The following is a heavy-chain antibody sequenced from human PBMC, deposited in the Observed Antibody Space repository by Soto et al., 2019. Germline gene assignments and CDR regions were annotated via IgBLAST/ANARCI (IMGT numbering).Heavy chain of an antibody. V-gene: IGHV2-70*11. Sequence: SGPKLGNPTQTLTLTCTFSGFSLSTSGMCVSWIRQPPGKALEWLARIDWDDDKYYSTSLKTRLTISKDTSKNQVVLTMTNMDPVDTATYYCARAYGSGSYSYYYYYMDVWGKGTTVTVSS. D-gene: IGHD3-10*01. CDR3: ARAYGSGSYSYYYYYMDV. J-gene: IGHJ6*03. CDR2: IDWDDDK. CDR1: GFSLSTSGMC.